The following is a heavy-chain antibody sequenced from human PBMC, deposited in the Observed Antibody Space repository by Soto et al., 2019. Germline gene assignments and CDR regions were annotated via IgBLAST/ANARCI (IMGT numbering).Heavy chain of an antibody. CDR1: GGTFSSYA. CDR3: ARDGELPSNYGFDY. Sequence: SVKVSCKXSGGTFSSYAISWVRQAPGQGLEWMGGIIPIFGTANYAQKFQGRVTITADKSTSTAYMELRSLRSEDTAVYYCARDGELPSNYGFDYWGQGTLVTVSS. CDR2: IIPIFGTA. D-gene: IGHD1-26*01. V-gene: IGHV1-69*06. J-gene: IGHJ4*02.